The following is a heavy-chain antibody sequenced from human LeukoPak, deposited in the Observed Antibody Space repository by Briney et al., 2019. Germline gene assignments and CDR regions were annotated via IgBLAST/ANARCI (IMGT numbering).Heavy chain of an antibody. J-gene: IGHJ4*02. Sequence: SETLSLTCAVYGGSFSGYYWSWIRQPPGKGLEWIGEINHSGSTNYNPSLKSRVTISVDTSKNQFSLKLSSVIAADTAVYYCATTSAGRSWSSFYRYWGQGTLVTVSS. D-gene: IGHD2-15*01. CDR2: INHSGST. V-gene: IGHV4-34*01. CDR1: GGSFSGYY. CDR3: ATTSAGRSWSSFYRY.